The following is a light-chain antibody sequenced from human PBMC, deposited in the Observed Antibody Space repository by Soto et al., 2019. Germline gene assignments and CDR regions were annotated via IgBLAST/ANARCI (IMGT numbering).Light chain of an antibody. CDR3: QKYNSAPWT. CDR2: AAS. CDR1: QGISNY. V-gene: IGKV1-27*01. Sequence: DIKMTQSPSSLSASVGDRVTITCRASQGISNYLAWYQQKPGKVPKLLIYAASTLQSGVPARFSGSGSGTDFTLTISSLQPEDVATYYFQKYNSAPWTFGQGTKVEIK. J-gene: IGKJ1*01.